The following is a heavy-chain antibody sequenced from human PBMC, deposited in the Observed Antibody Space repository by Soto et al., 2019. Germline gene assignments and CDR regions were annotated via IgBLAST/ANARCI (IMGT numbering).Heavy chain of an antibody. J-gene: IGHJ5*01. Sequence: PGGSLRLSCAGSGFTFSSYLMIWVRQAPGKGLEWVANIIQDGIVKDYADSVKGRFTTSRDNDKNSVYLQMNTLRAEDTAVYYCAGGSGWCMDSWGQGTRVTV. V-gene: IGHV3-7*03. D-gene: IGHD6-19*01. CDR3: AGGSGWCMDS. CDR1: GFTFSSYL. CDR2: IIQDGIVK.